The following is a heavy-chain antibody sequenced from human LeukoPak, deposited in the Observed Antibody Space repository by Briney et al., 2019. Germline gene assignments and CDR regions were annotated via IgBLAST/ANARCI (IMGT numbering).Heavy chain of an antibody. D-gene: IGHD3-16*02. V-gene: IGHV3-15*01. CDR2: IRSETDGGTT. J-gene: IGHJ4*02. Sequence: GGSLRLSCAASGFTFNNAWMTWVRQAPGKGLEWVARIRSETDGGTTDYAAPVKSRFTISRDDSKNTLYLQMSSLKTEDTAVYYCTAYDYVWGSYRSLVFDYWGQGTLVTVSS. CDR3: TAYDYVWGSYRSLVFDY. CDR1: GFTFNNAW.